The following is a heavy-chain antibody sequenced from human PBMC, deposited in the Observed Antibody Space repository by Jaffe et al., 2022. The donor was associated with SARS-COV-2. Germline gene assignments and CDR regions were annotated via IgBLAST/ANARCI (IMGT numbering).Heavy chain of an antibody. V-gene: IGHV1-8*01. CDR2: LNPNTDNT. Sequence: QVQLVQSGAEVKKPGASVKVSCKASGYTFTSYDLNWVRQATGQGLEWMGWLNPNTDNTAYAQKFQGRVTMTRNTSITTAYMELSSLRSEDTAVYYCARGRRDGYNDYWGQGTLVTVSS. CDR1: GYTFTSYD. D-gene: IGHD5-12*01. J-gene: IGHJ4*02. CDR3: ARGRRDGYNDY.